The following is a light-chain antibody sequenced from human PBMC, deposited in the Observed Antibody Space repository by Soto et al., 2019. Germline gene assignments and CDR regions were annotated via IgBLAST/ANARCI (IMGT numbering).Light chain of an antibody. Sequence: DIQLTQSPSSLSASVGDRVTITCRANQSISSSLDWYQQKPGKAPKVLIYDASTLQSGVPSRFSGSGSGTDFTLTISSLHPEDFATYYCQQLKRYPLTFGGGTKVEIK. V-gene: IGKV1-9*01. CDR2: DAS. CDR1: QSISSS. J-gene: IGKJ4*01. CDR3: QQLKRYPLT.